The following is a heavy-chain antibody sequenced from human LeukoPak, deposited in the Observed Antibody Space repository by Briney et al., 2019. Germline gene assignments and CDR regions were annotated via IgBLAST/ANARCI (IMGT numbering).Heavy chain of an antibody. CDR1: GFTFSSYG. CDR2: ISYDGSNK. Sequence: GGSLRLSCAASGFTFSSYGMHWVRQAPGKGPEWVAVISYDGSNKYYADSVKGRFTISRDNSKNTLYLQMNSLRAEDTAVYYCAKGYLGIDYWGQGTLVTVSS. D-gene: IGHD1-14*01. V-gene: IGHV3-30*18. CDR3: AKGYLGIDY. J-gene: IGHJ4*02.